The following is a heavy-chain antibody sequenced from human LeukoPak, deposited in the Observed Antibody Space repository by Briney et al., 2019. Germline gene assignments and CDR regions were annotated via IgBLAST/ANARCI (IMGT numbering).Heavy chain of an antibody. CDR1: GSTFSIYT. CDR2: IISTSSYI. V-gene: IGHV3-21*01. J-gene: IGHJ4*02. Sequence: PGGSLRLSCAASGSTFSIYTLNWVRQAPGRGLEWVSSIISTSSYIYYADSVKGRFTISRDNAKNSLSLQMNSLRAEDTAVYYCASLGPGGSVAYWGQGTLVTVSS. D-gene: IGHD4-23*01. CDR3: ASLGPGGSVAY.